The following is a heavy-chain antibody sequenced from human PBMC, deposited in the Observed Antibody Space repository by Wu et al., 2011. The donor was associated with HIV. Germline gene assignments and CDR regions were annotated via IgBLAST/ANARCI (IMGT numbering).Heavy chain of an antibody. CDR3: ARGSYYYDSSGYSEYFQH. D-gene: IGHD3-22*01. Sequence: KASGGDLQQLCYQLGATGPGQGLEWMGRIIPIFGTANYAQKFQGRVTITADESTSTAYMELSSLRSEDTAVYYCARGSYYYDSSGYSEYFQHWGQGTLVTVSS. J-gene: IGHJ1*01. CDR2: IIPIFGTA. V-gene: IGHV1-69*15. CDR1: GGDLQQLC.